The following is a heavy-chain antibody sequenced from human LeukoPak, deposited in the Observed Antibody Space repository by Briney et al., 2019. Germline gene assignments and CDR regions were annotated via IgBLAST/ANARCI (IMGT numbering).Heavy chain of an antibody. D-gene: IGHD3-3*01. CDR3: ARDGVLRFLEWLSPPVDYYGMDV. V-gene: IGHV1-2*02. Sequence: ASVKVSCKASGYTFTSYDINWVRQATGQGLEWMGWMNPNSGGTNYAQKFQGRVTMTRDTSISTAYMELSRLRSDDTAVYYCARDGVLRFLEWLSPPVDYYGMDVWGQGTTVTVSS. CDR2: MNPNSGGT. J-gene: IGHJ6*02. CDR1: GYTFTSYD.